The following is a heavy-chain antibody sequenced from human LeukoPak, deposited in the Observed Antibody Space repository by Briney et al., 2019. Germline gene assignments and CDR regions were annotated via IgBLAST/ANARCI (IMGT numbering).Heavy chain of an antibody. J-gene: IGHJ4*02. V-gene: IGHV3-64D*06. Sequence: PGGSLRLSCSASGFTFSSYAMHWVRQAPGKGLEYVPAISSNGGSTYYADSVKGRFTISRDNSKNTLYLQMSSLRAEDTAVYYCVKDFGYSSSPDYWGQGTLVTVSS. CDR1: GFTFSSYA. D-gene: IGHD6-6*01. CDR3: VKDFGYSSSPDY. CDR2: ISSNGGST.